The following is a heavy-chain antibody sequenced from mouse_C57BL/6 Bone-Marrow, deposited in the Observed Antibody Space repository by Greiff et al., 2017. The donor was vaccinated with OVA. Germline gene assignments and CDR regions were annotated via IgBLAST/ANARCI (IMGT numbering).Heavy chain of an antibody. CDR3: AREDYSNYVFDY. V-gene: IGHV5-17*01. D-gene: IGHD2-5*01. CDR2: ISSGSSTI. J-gene: IGHJ2*01. Sequence: EVQLVESGGGLVKPGGSLKLSCAASGFTFSDYGMHWVRQAPEKGLEWVAYISSGSSTIYYADTVKGRFTISRDNAKNTLFLQMTSLRSEDTAMYYCAREDYSNYVFDYWGQGTTLTVSS. CDR1: GFTFSDYG.